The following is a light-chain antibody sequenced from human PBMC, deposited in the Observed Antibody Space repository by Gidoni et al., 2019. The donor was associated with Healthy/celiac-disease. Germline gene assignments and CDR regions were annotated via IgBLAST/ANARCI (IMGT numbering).Light chain of an antibody. Sequence: DIQMTQTPYSLSASVGDRVTITCRASQSISSYLNWYQQKPGKAPKHLIYAASSLQSVVPSRFSVSGSGTDFTLTISSLQPEDFATYYCQQSYSTPRTFGQGTKVEIK. CDR1: QSISSY. V-gene: IGKV1-39*01. CDR3: QQSYSTPRT. J-gene: IGKJ1*01. CDR2: AAS.